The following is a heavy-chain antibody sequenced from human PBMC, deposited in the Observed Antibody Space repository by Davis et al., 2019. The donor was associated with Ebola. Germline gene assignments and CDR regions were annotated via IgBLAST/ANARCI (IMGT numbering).Heavy chain of an antibody. V-gene: IGHV5-51*01. CDR3: ARRYSSTWTSNWYFDL. CDR2: IYPGDSDT. D-gene: IGHD6-13*01. CDR1: GYSFTNYW. Sequence: GESLKISCKASGYSFTNYWIGWVRQMPGKGLEWMGIIYPGDSDTRYSPSFEGQVTISADKSITTAYLQWSSLKASDTAMYYCARRYSSTWTSNWYFDLWGRGTLVTVSS. J-gene: IGHJ2*01.